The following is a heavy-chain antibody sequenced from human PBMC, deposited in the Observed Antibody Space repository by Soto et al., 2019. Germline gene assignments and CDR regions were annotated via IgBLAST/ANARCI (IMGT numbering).Heavy chain of an antibody. D-gene: IGHD3-22*01. V-gene: IGHV2-26*01. Sequence: SGPTLVNPTETLTLTCTVSGFSLSNPRMGVSWIRQPPGKALEWLAHIFSNDEKSYSTSLKSRLTISRDTSKSQVVLTMTNMDPVDTATYYCARIQRISMIVVSKPYFDYWGQGALVTVSS. J-gene: IGHJ4*02. CDR3: ARIQRISMIVVSKPYFDY. CDR1: GFSLSNPRMG. CDR2: IFSNDEK.